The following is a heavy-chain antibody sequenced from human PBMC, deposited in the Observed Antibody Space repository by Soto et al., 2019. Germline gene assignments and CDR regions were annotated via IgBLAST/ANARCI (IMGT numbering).Heavy chain of an antibody. V-gene: IGHV1-18*04. Sequence: PSVKVSCKASGYTFTSYGISWVRQAPGQGLEWMGWISAYNGNTNYAQKLQGRVTMTTDTSTSTAYMELRSLRSDDTAVYYCARTGNYYDSSAMNWFDPWGQGTLVTVSS. CDR2: ISAYNGNT. CDR1: GYTFTSYG. D-gene: IGHD3-22*01. J-gene: IGHJ5*02. CDR3: ARTGNYYDSSAMNWFDP.